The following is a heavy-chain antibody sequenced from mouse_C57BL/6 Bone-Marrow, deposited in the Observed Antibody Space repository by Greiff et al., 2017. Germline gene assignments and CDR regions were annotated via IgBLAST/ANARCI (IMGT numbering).Heavy chain of an antibody. Sequence: QVQLQQSGAELARPGASVKLSCKASGYTFTSYGISWVKQRTGQGLEWIGEVYPRSGNTYYNEKFKGKATLTADKSSSTAYMELRSLTSEDSAVYFCAHSNYEREMDYWGQGASVTVSS. J-gene: IGHJ4*01. CDR1: GYTFTSYG. CDR3: AHSNYEREMDY. CDR2: VYPRSGNT. D-gene: IGHD2-5*01. V-gene: IGHV1-81*01.